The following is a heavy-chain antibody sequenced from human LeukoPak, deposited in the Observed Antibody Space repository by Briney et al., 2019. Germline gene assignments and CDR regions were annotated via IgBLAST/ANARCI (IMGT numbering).Heavy chain of an antibody. CDR3: ARERTTIVSGTTIGAY. D-gene: IGHD2/OR15-2a*01. V-gene: IGHV3-48*03. J-gene: IGHJ4*02. CDR1: GFTFSSYE. Sequence: GGSLRLSCSASGFTFSSYEMNWVRQAPGKGLEWISYITGSGDTIYYADSVRGRFTISRDNAKNSLFLQMNSLTADDTAVYYCARERTTIVSGTTIGAYWGQGTLVTVSS. CDR2: ITGSGDTI.